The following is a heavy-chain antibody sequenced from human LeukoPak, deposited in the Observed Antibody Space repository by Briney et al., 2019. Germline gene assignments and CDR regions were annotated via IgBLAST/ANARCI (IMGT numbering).Heavy chain of an antibody. V-gene: IGHV3-23*01. Sequence: PGGSLRLSCAASGFTFSDCAMSWVRQAPGKGLEWVSFISHSGAYAYYADSVKGRFTISRDNSKNTLYLQMNSPRAEDTAVYYCAKVRRPAAYYYGMDVWGQGTTVTVSS. CDR2: ISHSGAYA. CDR3: AKVRRPAAYYYGMDV. CDR1: GFTFSDCA. D-gene: IGHD2-2*01. J-gene: IGHJ6*02.